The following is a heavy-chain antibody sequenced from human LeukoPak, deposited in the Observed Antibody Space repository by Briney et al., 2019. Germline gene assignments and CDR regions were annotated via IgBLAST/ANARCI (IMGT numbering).Heavy chain of an antibody. CDR2: INPNSGGT. J-gene: IGHJ4*02. V-gene: IGHV1-2*06. Sequence: ASVKVSCKASGYTFTGYYMHWVRQAPGQGLEWMGRINPNSGGTNYAQKFQGRVTMTRDTSISTAYMELSRLRSDDTAEYYCARATSIAAAGFSFDYWGQGTLVTASS. CDR1: GYTFTGYY. D-gene: IGHD6-13*01. CDR3: ARATSIAAAGFSFDY.